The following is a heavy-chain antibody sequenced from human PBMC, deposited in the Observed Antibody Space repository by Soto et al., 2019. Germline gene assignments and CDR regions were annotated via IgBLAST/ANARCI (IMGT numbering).Heavy chain of an antibody. V-gene: IGHV1-69*13. D-gene: IGHD2-2*02. Sequence: EASVKVSCKASGGTFSSYAISWVRQAPGQGLEWMGGIIPIFGTANYAQKFQGRVTITADESTSTAYMELSSLRSEDTAVYYCARVSSIQSARPGFDYWGQGTLVTVSS. CDR3: ARVSSIQSARPGFDY. CDR1: GGTFSSYA. CDR2: IIPIFGTA. J-gene: IGHJ4*02.